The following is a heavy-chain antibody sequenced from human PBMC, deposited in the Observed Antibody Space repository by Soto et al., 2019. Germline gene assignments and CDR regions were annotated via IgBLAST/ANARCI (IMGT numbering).Heavy chain of an antibody. D-gene: IGHD3-10*01. Sequence: DVQLLESGGGLVQPGGSLRLSCAASGFTFSDYAMAWVRHVPGKGLEWVSDIRSNGGSTTYADSVKGRFIISRDNSKNTLYLQMNSLRVEDTALYYCAKAGYGSGSYYTLSFDSGGLGTLVTVSS. CDR3: AKAGYGSGSYYTLSFDS. CDR1: GFTFSDYA. V-gene: IGHV3-23*01. CDR2: IRSNGGST. J-gene: IGHJ4*02.